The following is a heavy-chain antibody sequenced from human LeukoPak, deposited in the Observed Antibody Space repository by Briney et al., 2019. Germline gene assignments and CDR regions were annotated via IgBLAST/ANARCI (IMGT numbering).Heavy chain of an antibody. CDR3: ARGPPRIVGATRSYFDY. CDR1: GFTFSSYT. CDR2: FDPEDGET. V-gene: IGHV1-24*01. Sequence: GGSLRLSCAASGFTFSSYTMSWVRQAPGKGLEWMGGFDPEDGETIYAQKFQGRVTMTTDTSTSTAYMELRSLRSDDTAVYYCARGPPRIVGATRSYFDYWGQGTLVTVSS. D-gene: IGHD1-26*01. J-gene: IGHJ4*02.